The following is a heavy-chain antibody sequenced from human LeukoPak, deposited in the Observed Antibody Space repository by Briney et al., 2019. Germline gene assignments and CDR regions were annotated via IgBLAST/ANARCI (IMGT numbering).Heavy chain of an antibody. CDR2: IYYSGST. J-gene: IGHJ6*02. CDR1: GGSISSYY. Sequence: SETLSLTCTVSGGSISSYYGSWIRQPPGKGLEWIGYIYYSGSTSYNPSLKSRVTISEDTSMNQFSLKLSSVTAADTAVYYCARTSPYYYYGMDVWGQGATVTVSS. V-gene: IGHV4-59*01. CDR3: ARTSPYYYYGMDV.